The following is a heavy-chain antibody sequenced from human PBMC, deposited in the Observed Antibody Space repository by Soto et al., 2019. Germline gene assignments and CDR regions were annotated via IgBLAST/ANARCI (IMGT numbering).Heavy chain of an antibody. CDR3: ARDGAIRFDY. J-gene: IGHJ4*02. V-gene: IGHV3-30-3*01. Sequence: GGSLRLSWAASGFTFSSYALTWVRQAPGKGLEWVAVISYDGINKYYADSVKGRFTISRDNSKNTLYLQMNSLRAEDTAVYYCARDGAIRFDYWGQGTLVTVSS. D-gene: IGHD2-2*02. CDR1: GFTFSSYA. CDR2: ISYDGINK.